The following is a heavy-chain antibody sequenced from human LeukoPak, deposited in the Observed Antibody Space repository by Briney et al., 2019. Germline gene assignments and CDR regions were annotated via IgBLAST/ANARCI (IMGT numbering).Heavy chain of an antibody. J-gene: IGHJ4*02. V-gene: IGHV3-74*01. CDR1: GFTFSSYW. CDR2: INSDGRRT. D-gene: IGHD6-13*01. CDR3: ARESMELVRFDF. Sequence: GGSLRLSCAASGFTFSSYWMHWVRQAPGKGLVWVSNINSDGRRTSYADSVKGRFTISRDNAKSTLYLQMNSLRAEDTAVYYCARESMELVRFDFWGQGTLVTVSS.